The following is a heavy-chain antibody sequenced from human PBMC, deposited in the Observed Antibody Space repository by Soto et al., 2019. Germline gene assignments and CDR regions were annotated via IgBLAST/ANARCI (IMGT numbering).Heavy chain of an antibody. CDR1: GFTFSSYA. Sequence: PGGSLRLSCAASGFTFSSYAMSWVRQAPGKGLEWVSAISGSGGSTYYADSVKGRFTISRDNSKNTLYLQMNSLRAEDTAVYYCAKDWYLRPVAATPLYYFDYWGQGTLVTVSS. CDR2: ISGSGGST. V-gene: IGHV3-23*01. D-gene: IGHD2-15*01. J-gene: IGHJ4*02. CDR3: AKDWYLRPVAATPLYYFDY.